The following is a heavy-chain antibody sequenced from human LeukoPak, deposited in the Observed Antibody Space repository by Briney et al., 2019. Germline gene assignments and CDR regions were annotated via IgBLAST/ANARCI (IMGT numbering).Heavy chain of an antibody. D-gene: IGHD2-2*01. Sequence: GGSLRLSCVASGFTFSDYGMHWVRQAPGKGLEWVAFIRYDGSNKYYVDSVKGRFSVSRDNSKNTLYLQMNSLRPEDTSVYYCAKDGGIYCGTTTCYGGFDPWGQGTLVTVPS. J-gene: IGHJ5*02. CDR1: GFTFSDYG. CDR2: IRYDGSNK. CDR3: AKDGGIYCGTTTCYGGFDP. V-gene: IGHV3-30*02.